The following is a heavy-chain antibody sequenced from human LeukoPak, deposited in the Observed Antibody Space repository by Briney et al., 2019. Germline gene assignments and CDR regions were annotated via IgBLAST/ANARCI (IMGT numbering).Heavy chain of an antibody. D-gene: IGHD3-22*01. Sequence: GGSLRLSCVASGFTFSSYWMSWVRQTPGKGLEWVANIKQDGSEKNYVDSVKGRFTISRDNAKNSLYLQMNSLRAEDTAVYYCARDLDYYDSSGYGYYFDYWGQGTLVTVSS. CDR3: ARDLDYYDSSGYGYYFDY. J-gene: IGHJ4*02. CDR1: GFTFSSYW. CDR2: IKQDGSEK. V-gene: IGHV3-7*01.